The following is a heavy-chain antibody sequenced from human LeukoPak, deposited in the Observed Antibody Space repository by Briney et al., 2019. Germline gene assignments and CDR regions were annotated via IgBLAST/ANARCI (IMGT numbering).Heavy chain of an antibody. CDR1: GYTLTELS. CDR2: FDPEDGET. CDR3: ATAAAGMGGFDY. Sequence: ASEKVSCKVSGYTLTELSMHWVRQAPGKGLEWMGGFDPEDGETIYAQKFQGRVTMTEDTSTDTAYMELSSLRSEDTAVYYCATAAAGMGGFDYWGQGTLVTVSS. J-gene: IGHJ4*02. D-gene: IGHD6-13*01. V-gene: IGHV1-24*01.